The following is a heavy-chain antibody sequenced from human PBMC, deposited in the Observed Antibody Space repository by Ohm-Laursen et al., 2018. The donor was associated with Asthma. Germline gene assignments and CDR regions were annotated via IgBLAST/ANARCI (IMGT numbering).Heavy chain of an antibody. CDR3: ARSTGWYRLDP. J-gene: IGHJ5*02. CDR1: GGPINNYW. Sequence: PGTLSLTCVLSGGPINNYWWSWVRQPPGKGLEWIGEISHSGAASFNPSLTSRVTISLDKSKTHFSLELTSVTAADTAVYYCARSTGWYRLDPWGQGTLVTVSS. CDR2: ISHSGAA. V-gene: IGHV4-4*03. D-gene: IGHD6-19*01.